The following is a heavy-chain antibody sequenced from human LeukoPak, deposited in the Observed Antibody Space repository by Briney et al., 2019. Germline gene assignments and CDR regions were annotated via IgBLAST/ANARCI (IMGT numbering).Heavy chain of an antibody. J-gene: IGHJ6*02. CDR2: IYYSGST. CDR3: ARDPRPQYSSSRAYYYYGMDV. V-gene: IGHV4-31*03. Sequence: SETLSLTCTVSGGPISSGGYYWSWIRQHPGKGLEWIGYIYYSGSTYYNPSLKSRVTISVDTSKNQFSLKLSSVTAADTAVYYCARDPRPQYSSSRAYYYYGMDVWGQGTTVTVSS. D-gene: IGHD6-6*01. CDR1: GGPISSGGYY.